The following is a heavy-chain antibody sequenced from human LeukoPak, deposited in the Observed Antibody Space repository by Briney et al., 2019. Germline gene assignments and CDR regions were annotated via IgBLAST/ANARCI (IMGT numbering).Heavy chain of an antibody. V-gene: IGHV1-69*13. CDR2: IIPIFGTA. CDR1: GYTFTGYY. Sequence: SVKVSCKASGYTFTGYYMHWVRQAPGQGLEWMGGIIPIFGTANYAQKFQGKVTITADESTSTAYMELSSLRSEDTAVYYCARGWDYDSGGRPTAYVYWGQGTLVSVSS. J-gene: IGHJ4*02. D-gene: IGHD3-22*01. CDR3: ARGWDYDSGGRPTAYVY.